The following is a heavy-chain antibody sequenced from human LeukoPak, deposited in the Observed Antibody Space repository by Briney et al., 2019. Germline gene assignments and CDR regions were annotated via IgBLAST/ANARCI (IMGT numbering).Heavy chain of an antibody. Sequence: PSETLSLTCTVSGGSISSYYWSWIRQPPGKGLEWIGYIYYSGSTNYNPSFKGRVTISLDTSKNQFSLKLSSVTAADTAVYYCARHKGDTALRAFDMWGQGTMVTVSS. D-gene: IGHD5-18*01. J-gene: IGHJ3*02. CDR1: GGSISSYY. CDR2: IYYSGST. V-gene: IGHV4-59*08. CDR3: ARHKGDTALRAFDM.